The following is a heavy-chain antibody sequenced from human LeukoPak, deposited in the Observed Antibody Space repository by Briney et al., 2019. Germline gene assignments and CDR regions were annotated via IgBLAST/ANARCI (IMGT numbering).Heavy chain of an antibody. Sequence: TGGSLRLSCVASGLTFSSYAMSWVRQAPGKGLEWVSAISGSGGSTYYADSVKGRFTISRDNSKNTLYLQMNSLRAEDTAVYYCAKDPRGRITIFGVVPNWFDPWGQGTLVTVSS. J-gene: IGHJ5*02. CDR3: AKDPRGRITIFGVVPNWFDP. CDR1: GLTFSSYA. D-gene: IGHD3-3*01. CDR2: ISGSGGST. V-gene: IGHV3-23*01.